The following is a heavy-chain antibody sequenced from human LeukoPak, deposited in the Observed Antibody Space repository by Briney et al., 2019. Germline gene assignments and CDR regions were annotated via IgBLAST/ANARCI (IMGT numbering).Heavy chain of an antibody. J-gene: IGHJ4*02. CDR3: ARDRNYGELDF. CDR2: ISSSSRSK. D-gene: IGHD4-17*01. V-gene: IGHV3-48*04. CDR1: GVTFSSFS. Sequence: GGSLRLSCETSGVTFSSFSLNWVRQAPGKGLEWLSYISSSSRSKYYADSVKGRFIVSRDNAKNSLYLQMDSLRAEDTAVYYCARDRNYGELDFWGQGTLVTVSS.